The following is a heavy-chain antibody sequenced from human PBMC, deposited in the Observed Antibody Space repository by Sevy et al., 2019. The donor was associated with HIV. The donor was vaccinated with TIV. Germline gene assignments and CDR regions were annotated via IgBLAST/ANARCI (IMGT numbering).Heavy chain of an antibody. CDR2: VSGSGGKT. Sequence: GGSLRLSCAASGFTFSNYALSWVRQAPGKGLEWVSAVSGSGGKTYYADSVKGRFTISRDTSNNTLFLHMNSLRAEDTAVYYCATHRRRDGYIYGAFDIWGQGTMVTVSS. D-gene: IGHD5-12*01. CDR3: ATHRRRDGYIYGAFDI. CDR1: GFTFSNYA. J-gene: IGHJ3*02. V-gene: IGHV3-23*01.